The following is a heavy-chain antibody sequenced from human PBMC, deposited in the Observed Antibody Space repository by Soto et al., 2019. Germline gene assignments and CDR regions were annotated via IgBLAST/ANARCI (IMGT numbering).Heavy chain of an antibody. CDR2: ISNGGST. Sequence: SETLSLTCTASGASISTHYWTWVRQPAGKGLDWIGRISNGGSTHYNPSLRSRLTMSLGTSKNQFSLTLQSVTAADTPGYYCGREHSSPCYVDNWGQGTLVTVSS. CDR1: GASISTHY. J-gene: IGHJ4*02. V-gene: IGHV4-4*07. CDR3: GREHSSPCYVDN. D-gene: IGHD6-6*01.